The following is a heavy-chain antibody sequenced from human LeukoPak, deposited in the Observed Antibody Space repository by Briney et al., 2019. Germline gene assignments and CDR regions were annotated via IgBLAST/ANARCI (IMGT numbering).Heavy chain of an antibody. J-gene: IGHJ4*02. CDR2: ITPNSGAT. Sequence: VASVKVSCKASGYTFTDYYMHWVRQAPGQGLEWMGWITPNSGATKYAQKFRGRVSMTRDTSINTAYMELSRLRSDDTAIYYCARASRFYYDSSGDFDYWGQGTLVTVSS. V-gene: IGHV1-2*02. CDR1: GYTFTDYY. D-gene: IGHD3-22*01. CDR3: ARASRFYYDSSGDFDY.